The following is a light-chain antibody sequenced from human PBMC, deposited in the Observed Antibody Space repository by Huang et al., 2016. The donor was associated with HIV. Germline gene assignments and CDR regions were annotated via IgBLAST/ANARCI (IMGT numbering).Light chain of an antibody. CDR1: RSVSSSS. CDR3: QQYGSSRYS. Sequence: EIVLAQSPDTLSLSPGERATLSCRDSRSVSSSSLAWYQQKPGQAPRLLIYGASSRATGNPDRFSGSGSETEFTLTISRLGPEDCAVYYCQQYGSSRYSFGQGTRLEIK. J-gene: IGKJ2*03. V-gene: IGKV3-20*01. CDR2: GAS.